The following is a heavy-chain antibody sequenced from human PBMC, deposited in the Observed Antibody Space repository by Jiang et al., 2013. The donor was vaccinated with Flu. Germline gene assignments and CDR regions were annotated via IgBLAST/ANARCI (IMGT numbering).Heavy chain of an antibody. D-gene: IGHD1-26*01. V-gene: IGHV3-72*01. Sequence: PGGSLRLSCVASGFTFSDHFMDWVRQAPGKGLEWVGRTKTKAYSYATEYAASGKGRFTISRDDSEKSLHLQMNSLKTEDTAVYYCAREAWGGRQFDLWGRGTLVTVSS. CDR1: GFTFSDHF. J-gene: IGHJ2*01. CDR2: TKTKAYSYAT. CDR3: AREAWGGRQFDL.